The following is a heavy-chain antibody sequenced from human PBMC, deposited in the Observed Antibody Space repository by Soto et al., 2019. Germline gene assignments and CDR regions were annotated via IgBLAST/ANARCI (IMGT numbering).Heavy chain of an antibody. D-gene: IGHD2-15*01. CDR1: GFSFSSYW. CDR3: VRTSLVVAAATREDY. Sequence: GGSLGLSCAASGFSFSSYWMQWVRQAPGKGLVWVSRINSDGSSTSYADSVKGRFTISRDNAKNTLYLQMNSLRAEDTAVYYCVRTSLVVAAATREDYWGQGTLVTVSS. CDR2: INSDGSST. V-gene: IGHV3-74*01. J-gene: IGHJ4*02.